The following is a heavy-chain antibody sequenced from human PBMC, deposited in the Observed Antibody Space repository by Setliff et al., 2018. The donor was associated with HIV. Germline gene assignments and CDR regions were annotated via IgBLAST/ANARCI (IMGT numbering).Heavy chain of an antibody. D-gene: IGHD3-22*01. Sequence: LSLTCTVSGGSISSGGYYWSWIRQHPGKGPEWIGYIYYSGSTYYNPSLKSRVTISVDTSKNQFSLKLSSVTAADTAVYYCARETSTMIVVVKGAFDIWGQGTMVTVSS. CDR1: GGSISSGGYY. V-gene: IGHV4-31*03. CDR3: ARETSTMIVVVKGAFDI. CDR2: IYYSGST. J-gene: IGHJ3*02.